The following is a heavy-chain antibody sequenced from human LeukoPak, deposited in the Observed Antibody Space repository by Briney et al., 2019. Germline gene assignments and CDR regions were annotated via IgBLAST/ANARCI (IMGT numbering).Heavy chain of an antibody. Sequence: GGSLRLSCAASGFTFSSYGMHWVRQAPGKGLEWVAIIWYDGSNKYYADSVKDRFTISRDNSKNTLYLQVNSLRAEDTAVYYCARDGSFWRGYPYYFDYWGQGTLVTVSS. D-gene: IGHD3-3*01. CDR2: IWYDGSNK. CDR1: GFTFSSYG. V-gene: IGHV3-33*01. J-gene: IGHJ4*02. CDR3: ARDGSFWRGYPYYFDY.